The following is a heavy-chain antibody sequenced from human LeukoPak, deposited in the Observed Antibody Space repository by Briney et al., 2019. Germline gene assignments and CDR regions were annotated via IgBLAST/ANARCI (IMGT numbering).Heavy chain of an antibody. V-gene: IGHV4-4*07. CDR2: VDTSGST. D-gene: IGHD3-16*01. Sequence: PSETLSLTCSVSSGSISSFYWTWVRRSAWKGLEWIGRVDTSGSTHYNPSLKGRATMSLDTSKYQFSLRLTSVTVADTAVYYCARGLGGASYYMDVWGKGTTVTVSS. CDR3: ARGLGGASYYMDV. J-gene: IGHJ6*03. CDR1: SGSISSFY.